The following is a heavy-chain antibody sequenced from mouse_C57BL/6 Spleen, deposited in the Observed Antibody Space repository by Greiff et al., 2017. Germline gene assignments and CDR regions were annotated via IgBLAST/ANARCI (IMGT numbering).Heavy chain of an antibody. Sequence: QVQLKQSGAELVRPGASVKLSCKASGYTFTDYYINWVKQRPGQGLEWIARIYPGSGNTYYNEKFKGKATLTAEKSSSTAYMQLSSLTSEDSAVYFCAREGLREGWFAYWGQGTLVTVSA. CDR3: AREGLREGWFAY. J-gene: IGHJ3*01. CDR1: GYTFTDYY. V-gene: IGHV1-76*01. CDR2: IYPGSGNT. D-gene: IGHD3-1*01.